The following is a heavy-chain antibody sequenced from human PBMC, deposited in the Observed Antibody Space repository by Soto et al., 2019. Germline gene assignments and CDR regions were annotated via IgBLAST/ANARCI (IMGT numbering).Heavy chain of an antibody. J-gene: IGHJ6*02. D-gene: IGHD3-3*01. CDR3: ARDVLRSYGMDV. CDR2: IYYSGST. CDR1: GGSISSGDYY. V-gene: IGHV4-30-4*01. Sequence: KTSETLSLTCTVSGGSISSGDYYWSWIRQPPGKGLEWIGYIYYSGSTYYNPSLKSRVTISVDTSKNQFSLKLSSVTAADTAVYYCARDVLRSYGMDVWGQGTTVTVSS.